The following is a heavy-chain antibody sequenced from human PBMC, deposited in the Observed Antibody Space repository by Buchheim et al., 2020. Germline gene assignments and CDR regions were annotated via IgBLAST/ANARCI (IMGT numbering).Heavy chain of an antibody. V-gene: IGHV1-8*01. CDR2: MNPNSGNT. CDR1: GYTFTSYD. J-gene: IGHJ6*02. D-gene: IGHD3-3*01. CDR3: AREYYDFWSGYSDYYYYYGMDV. Sequence: QVQLVQSGAEVKKPGASVKVSCKASGYTFTSYDINWVRQATGQGLEWMGWMNPNSGNTGYAQKFQGRVTMTRNTSISTAYMELSSLRSEETAVYYCAREYYDFWSGYSDYYYYYGMDVWGQGTT.